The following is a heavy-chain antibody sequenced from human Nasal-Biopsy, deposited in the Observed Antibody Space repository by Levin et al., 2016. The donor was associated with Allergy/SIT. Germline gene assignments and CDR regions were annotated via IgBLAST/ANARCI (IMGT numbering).Heavy chain of an antibody. J-gene: IGHJ4*02. D-gene: IGHD1-1*01. CDR2: IDTTGDFI. V-gene: IGHV3-21*01. Sequence: GESLKISCATSGFTFRDYAMNWVRQAPGRGLQWVSSIDTTGDFIYYADSLKGRFTTSRDNAKNSLYLQMDSLRADDTAVYYCARDYSTGLYQPFGYWGQGTLVTVSS. CDR1: GFTFRDYA. CDR3: ARDYSTGLYQPFGY.